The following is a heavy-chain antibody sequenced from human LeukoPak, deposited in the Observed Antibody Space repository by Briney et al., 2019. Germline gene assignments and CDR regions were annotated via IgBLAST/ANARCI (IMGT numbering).Heavy chain of an antibody. V-gene: IGHV1-69*13. J-gene: IGHJ6*02. CDR3: ASRTGYGDYSYGMDV. CDR1: GGTFSSYA. D-gene: IGHD4-17*01. Sequence: SVKVSCKASGGTFSSYAISWVRQAPGQGLEWMGGIIPIFGTANYAQKFQGRVTITADESTSTAYMELSSLRSEDTAVYYCASRTGYGDYSYGMDVWGQGTTDTVSS. CDR2: IIPIFGTA.